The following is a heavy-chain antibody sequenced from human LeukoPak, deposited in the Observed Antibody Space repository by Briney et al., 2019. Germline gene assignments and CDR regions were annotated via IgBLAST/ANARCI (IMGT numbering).Heavy chain of an antibody. D-gene: IGHD2-15*01. CDR1: GFTFSSYG. CDR3: AKDSLSVVAARGYYYGMDV. V-gene: IGHV3-30*18. CDR2: ISYDGSNK. Sequence: PGGSLRLSCAASGFTFSSYGMHWVRQAPGKGLEWVAVISYDGSNKYYADSVKGRFTISRDNSKNTLYLQMNSLRAEDTAVYYCAKDSLSVVAARGYYYGMDVWGQGTTVTVSS. J-gene: IGHJ6*02.